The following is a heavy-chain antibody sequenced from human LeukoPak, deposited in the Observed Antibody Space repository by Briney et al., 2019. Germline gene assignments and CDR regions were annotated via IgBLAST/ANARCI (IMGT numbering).Heavy chain of an antibody. CDR3: AKGYYFDILSGYSSLDS. CDR1: GFTFSSYG. CDR2: IRYDGSNK. D-gene: IGHD3-9*01. Sequence: GGSLRLSCAASGFTFSSYGMHWVRQAPGKGLEWVAFIRYDGSNKYYADSVKGRFTISRDDSKNTLYLQMNSPRAEDTAAYYCAKGYYFDILSGYSSLDSWGQGTLVTVSS. J-gene: IGHJ4*02. V-gene: IGHV3-30*02.